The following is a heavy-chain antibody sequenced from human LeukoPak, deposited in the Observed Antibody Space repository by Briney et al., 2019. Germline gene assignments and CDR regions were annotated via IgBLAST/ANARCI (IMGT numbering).Heavy chain of an antibody. Sequence: GPTLAKPPQTLTPTCTFSGFSRRTGGGGVGWIRQPRGTVPGCLSASYWDDDKRYSPSLKSRLTLTKDPSKNQVVLTVTNMDRVDTATYYCAHSKYYSTGPYFFDYRGQGTLGTVSS. V-gene: IGHV2-5*02. CDR1: GFSRRTGGGG. CDR2: SYWDDDK. CDR3: AHSKYYSTGPYFFDY. J-gene: IGHJ4*02. D-gene: IGHD3-16*01.